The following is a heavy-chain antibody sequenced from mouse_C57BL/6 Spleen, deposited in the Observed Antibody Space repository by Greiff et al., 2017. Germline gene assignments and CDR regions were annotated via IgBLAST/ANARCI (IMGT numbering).Heavy chain of an antibody. CDR2: IYPRDGSP. J-gene: IGHJ3*01. Sequence: QVPLQQSGPELVKPGASVKLSCKASGYTFTSYDINWVKQRPGQGLEWIGWIYPRDGSPKYNEKFKGKATLTVDTSSSTAYMELHSLTSEDSAVYFCARIEGISKPLFAYWGQGTLVTVSA. D-gene: IGHD2-5*01. CDR3: ARIEGISKPLFAY. V-gene: IGHV1-85*01. CDR1: GYTFTSYD.